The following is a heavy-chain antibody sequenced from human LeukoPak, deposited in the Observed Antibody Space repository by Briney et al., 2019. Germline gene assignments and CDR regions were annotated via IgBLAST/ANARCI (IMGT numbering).Heavy chain of an antibody. CDR2: ISAYNGNA. J-gene: IGHJ5*02. Sequence: ASVKVSCKASGYTFTSYGISWVRQAPGQGLEWMGWISAYNGNANYAQKLQGRVTMTTDTSTSTAYMELRSLRSDDTAVYYCARDLGSSATSTNWFDPWGQGTLVTVSS. D-gene: IGHD6-6*01. CDR1: GYTFTSYG. V-gene: IGHV1-18*01. CDR3: ARDLGSSATSTNWFDP.